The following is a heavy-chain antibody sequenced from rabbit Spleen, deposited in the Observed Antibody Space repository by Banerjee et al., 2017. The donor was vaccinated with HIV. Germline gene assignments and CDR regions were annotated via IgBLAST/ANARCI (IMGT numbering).Heavy chain of an antibody. J-gene: IGHJ6*01. CDR3: ARDTGTSFSTYGMDL. V-gene: IGHV1S45*01. D-gene: IGHD8-1*01. CDR2: MNVVTGKA. CDR1: GFPFSDKAV. Sequence: QEQLEESGGGLVKPEGSLTLTCTASGFPFSDKAVMCWVRQAPGKGLEWIACMNVVTGKAVYATWAKGRFTFSKTSSTTVTLQMTSLTVADTATYFCARDTGTSFSTYGMDLWGQGTLVTVS.